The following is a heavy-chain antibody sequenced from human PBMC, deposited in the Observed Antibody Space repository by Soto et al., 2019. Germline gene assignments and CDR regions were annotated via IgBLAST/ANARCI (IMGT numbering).Heavy chain of an antibody. CDR3: ARAAADLYYYYGMDV. D-gene: IGHD6-13*01. CDR1: GGSISSGDYY. V-gene: IGHV4-30-4*01. J-gene: IGHJ6*02. CDR2: IYYSGST. Sequence: QVQLQESGPGLVKPSQTLSLTCTVSGGSISSGDYYWSWIRQPPGKGLEWIGYIYYSGSTYYNPSLKSRVTLSVDTSKNQFSLKLSSVTAADTAVYYCARAAADLYYYYGMDVWGQGTTVTVSS.